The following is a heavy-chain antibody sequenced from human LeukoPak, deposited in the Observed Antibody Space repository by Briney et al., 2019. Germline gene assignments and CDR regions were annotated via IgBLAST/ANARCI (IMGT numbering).Heavy chain of an antibody. CDR2: INHSGST. Sequence: SETLSLTCAVYGGSFSGYYWSWIRQPSGKGLEWIGEINHSGSTNYNPSLKSRVTISVDTSKNQFSLKLSSVTAADTAVYYCVRGLINFDWAFDPWGQGTLVTVSS. CDR3: VRGLINFDWAFDP. V-gene: IGHV4-34*01. D-gene: IGHD3-9*01. J-gene: IGHJ5*02. CDR1: GGSFSGYY.